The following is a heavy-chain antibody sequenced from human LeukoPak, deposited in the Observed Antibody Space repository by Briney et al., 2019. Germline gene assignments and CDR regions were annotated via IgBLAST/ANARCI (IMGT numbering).Heavy chain of an antibody. V-gene: IGHV1-69*13. CDR1: GGTFSSYA. J-gene: IGHJ6*03. Sequence: GASVKVSCKASGGTFSSYAISWVRQAPGQGLEWMGGIIPIFGTANYAQKFQGRVTITADESTSTAYMELSSLRSEDTAVYYCARTIFGVVSYYYYMDVWGKGTTVTVSS. CDR2: IIPIFGTA. CDR3: ARTIFGVVSYYYYMDV. D-gene: IGHD3-3*01.